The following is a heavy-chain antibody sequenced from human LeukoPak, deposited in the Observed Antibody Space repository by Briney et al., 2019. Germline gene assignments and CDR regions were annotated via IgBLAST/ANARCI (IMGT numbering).Heavy chain of an antibody. CDR2: IYYSGST. J-gene: IGHJ5*02. CDR1: GGSISSYY. Sequence: SETLSLTCTVSGGSISSYYRSWIRQPPGKGLEWIGYIYYSGSTNYNPSLKSRVTISVDTSKNQFSLKLSSVTAADTAVYYCARGDYYGSGTYYTNWFDPWGQGTLVTVSS. CDR3: ARGDYYGSGTYYTNWFDP. D-gene: IGHD3-10*01. V-gene: IGHV4-59*01.